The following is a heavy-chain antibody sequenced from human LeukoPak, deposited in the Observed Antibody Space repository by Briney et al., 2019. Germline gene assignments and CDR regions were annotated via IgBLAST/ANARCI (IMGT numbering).Heavy chain of an antibody. CDR3: ARAVGYGSGTYRQYYFDY. Sequence: ASVKVSCRASGYTFTGYYMHWVRQAPGQGLEWMGWINPNSGGTNYAQNLQGRVTMSRDTSISTAYMGLSRLRSDDTAVYYCARAVGYGSGTYRQYYFDYWGQGTLVTVSS. D-gene: IGHD3-10*01. J-gene: IGHJ4*02. V-gene: IGHV1-2*02. CDR1: GYTFTGYY. CDR2: INPNSGGT.